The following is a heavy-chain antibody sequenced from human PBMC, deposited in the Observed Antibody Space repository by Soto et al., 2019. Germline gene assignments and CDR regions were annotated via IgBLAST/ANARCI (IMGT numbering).Heavy chain of an antibody. CDR1: GFTFEDYS. V-gene: IGHV3-9*01. J-gene: IGHJ3*01. CDR2: ISGNSGSS. D-gene: IGHD2-2*01. Sequence: GGSLRLSCVASGFTFEDYSLHWVRQVPGKGLEWVAGISGNSGSSGYADSVRGRFTVSRDNAKNSLFLQMSSLSPEDTALYYCTKRRSTRPGFDAFDLWGQGTMVTVSS. CDR3: TKRRSTRPGFDAFDL.